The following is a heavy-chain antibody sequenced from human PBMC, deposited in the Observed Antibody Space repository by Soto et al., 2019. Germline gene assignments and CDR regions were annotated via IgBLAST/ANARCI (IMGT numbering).Heavy chain of an antibody. CDR3: ARPLLYDFWSGYGMDV. CDR1: GGSVSSESHY. D-gene: IGHD3-3*01. CDR2: IYYSGST. V-gene: IGHV4-39*01. J-gene: IGHJ6*02. Sequence: SETLSLTCTVSGGSVSSESHYWSWIRQTPGKGLEWIGYIYYSGSTYYNPSLKSRVTISVDTSKNQFSLKLSSVTAADTAVYYCARPLLYDFWSGYGMDVWGQGTTVTVSS.